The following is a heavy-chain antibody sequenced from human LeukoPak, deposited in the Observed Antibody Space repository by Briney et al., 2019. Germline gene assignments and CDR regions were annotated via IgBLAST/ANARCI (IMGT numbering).Heavy chain of an antibody. CDR2: ISGSGGST. J-gene: IGHJ4*02. CDR3: ANLRRGKTTGYSSSWYSGTDY. CDR1: GFTFSSYA. V-gene: IGHV3-23*01. Sequence: SGGSLRLSCAASGFTFSSYAMSWVRQAPGKGLEWVSAISGSGGSTYYADSVKGRFTISRDNSKNTLYLQMNSLRAEDTAVYYCANLRRGKTTGYSSSWYSGTDYWGQGTLVAVSS. D-gene: IGHD6-13*01.